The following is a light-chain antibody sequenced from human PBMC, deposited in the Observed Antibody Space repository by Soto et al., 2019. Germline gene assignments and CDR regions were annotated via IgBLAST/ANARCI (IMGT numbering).Light chain of an antibody. CDR3: HQYGGSSWT. CDR2: GVS. CDR1: QSIDTRF. Sequence: ELVLTQSPGTLSLPPGERATLSCRASQSIDTRFLAWYQQKFGQAPRLLIYGVSSRATGIPDRFIGSGSGTDFTLTISRLEPEVFAVYYCHQYGGSSWTFGQGTKVEIK. V-gene: IGKV3-20*01. J-gene: IGKJ1*01.